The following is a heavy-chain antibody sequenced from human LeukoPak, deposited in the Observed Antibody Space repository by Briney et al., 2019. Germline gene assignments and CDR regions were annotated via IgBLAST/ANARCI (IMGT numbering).Heavy chain of an antibody. CDR2: ISSSGSTI. V-gene: IGHV3-11*01. J-gene: IGHJ4*02. Sequence: GGSLRLSCAASGFTFSDYYMSWIRQAPGKGLEWVSYISSSGSTIYYADSVKGRFTISRDNAKNSLYLQMNSLRAEDTAVYYCARGVPAAIGAVYYFDYWGQETLVPVSS. D-gene: IGHD2-2*01. CDR3: ARGVPAAIGAVYYFDY. CDR1: GFTFSDYY.